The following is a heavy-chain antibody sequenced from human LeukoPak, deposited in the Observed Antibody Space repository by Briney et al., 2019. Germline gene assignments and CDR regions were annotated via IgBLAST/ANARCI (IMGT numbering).Heavy chain of an antibody. J-gene: IGHJ4*02. CDR2: MNPNSGNT. D-gene: IGHD3-22*01. V-gene: IGHV1-8*01. CDR3: ARGAKYYYDSSGYDDY. Sequence: ASVKVSCEASGYTFTSYDINWVRQATGQGLEWMGWMNPNSGNTGYAQKFQGRVTMTRNTSISTAYMELSSLRSEDTAVYYCARGAKYYYDSSGYDDYWGQGTLVTVSS. CDR1: GYTFTSYD.